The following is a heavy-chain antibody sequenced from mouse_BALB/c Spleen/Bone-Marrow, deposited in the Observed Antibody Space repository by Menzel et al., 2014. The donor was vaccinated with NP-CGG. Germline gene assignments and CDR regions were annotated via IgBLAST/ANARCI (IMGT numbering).Heavy chain of an antibody. V-gene: IGHV5-17*02. CDR2: ISSGGSTI. D-gene: IGHD2-14*01. CDR3: ARDRYDEYFDV. Sequence: EVQRVESGGGLVQPGGSRKLSCAASGFTFSSFGMHWVRQAPEKGLEWVAYISSGGSTIFYADTVKGRFTISRDNPKNTLFLQMTSLRSEDTAMYYCARDRYDEYFDVWGAATPVTVSS. CDR1: GFTFSSFG. J-gene: IGHJ1*01.